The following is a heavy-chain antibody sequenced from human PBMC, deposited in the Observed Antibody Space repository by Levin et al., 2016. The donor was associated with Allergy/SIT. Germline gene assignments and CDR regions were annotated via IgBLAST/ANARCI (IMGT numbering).Heavy chain of an antibody. CDR2: IFSNDEK. CDR3: ARIPPPLMGYYYYYMDV. J-gene: IGHJ6*03. D-gene: IGHD3-10*01. V-gene: IGHV2-26*01. Sequence: SGPTLVKPTETLTLTCTVSGFSLSNARMGVSWIRQPPGKALEWLAHIFSNDEKSYSTSLKSRLTISKDTSKSQVVLTMTNMDPVDTATYYCARIPPPLMGYYYYYMDVWGKGTTVTVSS. CDR1: GFSLSNARMG.